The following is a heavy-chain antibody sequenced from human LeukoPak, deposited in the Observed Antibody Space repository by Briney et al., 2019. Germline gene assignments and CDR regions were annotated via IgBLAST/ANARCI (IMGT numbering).Heavy chain of an antibody. CDR3: AREGKAVAGPDPYYFDY. V-gene: IGHV3-64*01. D-gene: IGHD6-19*01. J-gene: IGHJ4*02. CDR1: GFTFSSYA. Sequence: GGSLRLSCAASGFTFSSYAMHWVRQAPGKGLEYVSATSSNGGSTYYANSVKGRFTISRDNSENTLYLQMGSLRAEDMAVYYCAREGKAVAGPDPYYFDYWGQGTLVTVSS. CDR2: TSSNGGST.